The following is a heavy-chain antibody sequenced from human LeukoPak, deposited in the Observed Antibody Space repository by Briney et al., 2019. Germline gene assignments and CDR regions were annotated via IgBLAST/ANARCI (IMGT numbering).Heavy chain of an antibody. D-gene: IGHD1-26*01. CDR2: IWYDGSKK. V-gene: IGHV3-33*08. J-gene: IGHJ6*02. CDR1: GFTFSSYG. Sequence: PGRSLRLSCAASGFTFSSYGMYWVRQAPGKGLEWVAVIWYDGSKKYYADSVKGRFTMSRDNSKNTLYLQMNSLRAEDTAVYYCARNKWELLYYYGMDVWGQGTTVTVSS. CDR3: ARNKWELLYYYGMDV.